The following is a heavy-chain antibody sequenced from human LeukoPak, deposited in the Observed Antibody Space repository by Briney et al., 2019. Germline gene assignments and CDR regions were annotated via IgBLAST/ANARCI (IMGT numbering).Heavy chain of an antibody. CDR1: GFTFSNFG. V-gene: IGHV3-21*01. J-gene: IGHJ4*02. Sequence: GGSLRLSCAASGFTFSNFGMNWVRQAPGKGLEWVSSISSSSSYIYYADSVKGRFTISRDNAKNSLYLQMNSLRAEDTAVYYCARGAYKVVPAATDYWGQGTLVTVSS. CDR3: ARGAYKVVPAATDY. CDR2: ISSSSSYI. D-gene: IGHD2-2*01.